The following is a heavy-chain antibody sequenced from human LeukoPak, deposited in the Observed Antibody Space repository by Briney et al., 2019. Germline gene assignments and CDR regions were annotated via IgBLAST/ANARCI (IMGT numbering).Heavy chain of an antibody. Sequence: SETLSLTCSVAGASISSSSYYWGWIRQPPGKGLEWIGSIYYSGSTYYNPSLKSRVTISVDTSKNQFSLKLSSVTAADTAVYYCAREVSSTAIINYWGQGTLVTVSS. V-gene: IGHV4-39*02. CDR1: GASISSSSYY. D-gene: IGHD5-18*01. J-gene: IGHJ4*02. CDR3: AREVSSTAIINY. CDR2: IYYSGST.